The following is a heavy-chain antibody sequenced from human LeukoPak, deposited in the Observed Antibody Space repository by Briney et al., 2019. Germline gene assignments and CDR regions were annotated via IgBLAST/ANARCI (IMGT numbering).Heavy chain of an antibody. J-gene: IGHJ6*03. CDR1: GYTFTSYD. CDR2: MNPNSGNT. Sequence: ASVKVSCKASGYTFTSYDINWVRQATGQGLEWMGWMNPNSGNTGYAQKFQGRVTITRNTSISTAYMELSSLRSEDTAVYYCARGGVNGYYDFWSGYYTGYYMDVWGKGTTVTVSS. CDR3: ARGGVNGYYDFWSGYYTGYYMDV. D-gene: IGHD3-3*01. V-gene: IGHV1-8*03.